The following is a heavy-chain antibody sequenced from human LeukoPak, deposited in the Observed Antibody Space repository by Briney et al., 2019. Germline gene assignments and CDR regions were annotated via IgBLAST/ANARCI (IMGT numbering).Heavy chain of an antibody. CDR1: GYTFTSYY. J-gene: IGHJ3*02. Sequence: ASVKVSCKASGYTFTSYYMHWVRQAPGQGLEWMGIINPSGGSTSYAQKFQGRVTMTRDTSTGTVYMEVSSLRSEDTAVYYCAREAPITMTGYAFDIWGQGTMVTVSS. D-gene: IGHD3-22*01. CDR2: INPSGGST. CDR3: AREAPITMTGYAFDI. V-gene: IGHV1-46*01.